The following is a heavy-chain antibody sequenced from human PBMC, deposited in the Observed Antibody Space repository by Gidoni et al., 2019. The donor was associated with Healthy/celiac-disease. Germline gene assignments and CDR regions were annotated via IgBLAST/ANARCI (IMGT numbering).Heavy chain of an antibody. Sequence: EVQLVESGGGLVQPGGSLSLSCAASGFTFSSYWLTWVRQAPWRWLAWVGNKKQDGSEKYYVDSVKGRFTISRDNAKNSLYLQMNSLRAEDTAVYYCARDRITMVRGVPKKGYGMDVWGQGTTVTVSS. D-gene: IGHD3-10*01. CDR1: GFTFSSYW. CDR2: KKQDGSEK. J-gene: IGHJ6*02. CDR3: ARDRITMVRGVPKKGYGMDV. V-gene: IGHV3-7*01.